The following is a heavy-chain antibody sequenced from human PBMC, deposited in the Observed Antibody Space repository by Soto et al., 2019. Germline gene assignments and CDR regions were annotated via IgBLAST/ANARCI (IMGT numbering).Heavy chain of an antibody. CDR1: GGSVSSGSYY. D-gene: IGHD3-10*01. J-gene: IGHJ5*02. V-gene: IGHV4-61*01. CDR2: IYYRGST. Sequence: QVQLQESGPGLVKPSETLSLTCTVSGGSVSSGSYYWSWIRQPPGKGLEWIGYIYYRGSTNYNPSLKSRVTISVDTPKNQFSLKMSSVTAADTAVYHCVRGNYGSGSYYNVDWFDPWGQGTLVTVSP. CDR3: VRGNYGSGSYYNVDWFDP.